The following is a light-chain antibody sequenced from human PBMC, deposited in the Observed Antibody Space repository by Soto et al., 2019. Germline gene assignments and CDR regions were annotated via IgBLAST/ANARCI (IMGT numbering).Light chain of an antibody. CDR3: QKYSSVPV. CDR2: APS. V-gene: IGKV1-27*01. Sequence: DIQMTQSPTSLSASVGDRVTITCRASQDIRNFVAWYQQKPGKAPKLLIYAPSTLQSGVPSRFSGSGSGTDFTLTINSPQPEDVATYSCQKYSSVPVFCSGTKVEIK. CDR1: QDIRNF. J-gene: IGKJ3*01.